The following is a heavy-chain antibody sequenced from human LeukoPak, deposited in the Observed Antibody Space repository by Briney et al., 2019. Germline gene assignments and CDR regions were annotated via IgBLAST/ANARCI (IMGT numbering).Heavy chain of an antibody. Sequence: KPSETLSLTCTVSGDSISTSSDFWGWIRQPPGKGLEWIGTIYRSGSTYYNPSLKSRVTMVVDTSKNQFSLKLSSVTAADTAVYYCARVRRRAANDYWGQGTLVTVSS. J-gene: IGHJ4*02. CDR1: GDSISTSSDF. V-gene: IGHV4-39*07. D-gene: IGHD2-15*01. CDR2: IYRSGST. CDR3: ARVRRRAANDY.